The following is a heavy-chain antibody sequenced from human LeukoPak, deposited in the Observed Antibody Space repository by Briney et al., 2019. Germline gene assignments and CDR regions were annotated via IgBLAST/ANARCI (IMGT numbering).Heavy chain of an antibody. Sequence: GASVKVSCKASVYTLTSYGINWMRQAPGQGLEWMGWISTQSGNTNYAQKVQGRLTLTTDRPTNTAYMELRSLRSDGTAVYYCAMGAYGDKWGQGTMVTVSS. CDR3: AMGAYGDK. V-gene: IGHV1-18*01. CDR2: ISTQSGNT. J-gene: IGHJ4*02. D-gene: IGHD3-16*01. CDR1: VYTLTSYG.